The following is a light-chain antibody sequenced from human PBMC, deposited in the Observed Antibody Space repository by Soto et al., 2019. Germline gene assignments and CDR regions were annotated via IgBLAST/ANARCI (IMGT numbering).Light chain of an antibody. Sequence: LTQPASVSGSPGQSITISCTGTSSDVGGYNYVSWYQQHPGKAPKLMIYEVSNRPSGVSNRFSGSKSGNTASLTISGLQAEDEADYYCSSYTSSSTVFGTGTKVTVL. CDR1: SSDVGGYNY. J-gene: IGLJ1*01. CDR2: EVS. V-gene: IGLV2-14*01. CDR3: SSYTSSSTV.